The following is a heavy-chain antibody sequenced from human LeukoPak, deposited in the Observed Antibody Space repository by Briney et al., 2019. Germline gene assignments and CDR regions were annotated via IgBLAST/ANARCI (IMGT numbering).Heavy chain of an antibody. CDR1: GFTFNYAW. CDR2: IKSKTDGGTT. D-gene: IGHD4-23*01. V-gene: IGHV3-15*01. J-gene: IGHJ4*02. Sequence: GGSLRLSCAASGFTFNYAWTSWVRQTPGKGLEWLGRIKSKTDGGTTDYAAPVKGRFTISRHDSKNTLYLQMNSLKTEDTAVYYCTTGNSGYWGQGTLVTVSS. CDR3: TTGNSGY.